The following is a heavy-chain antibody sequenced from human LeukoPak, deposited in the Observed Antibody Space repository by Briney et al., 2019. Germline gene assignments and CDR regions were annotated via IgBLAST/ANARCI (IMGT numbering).Heavy chain of an antibody. CDR3: ARSGDSYGSRDYYYYMDV. CDR1: GYTFTSYG. CDR2: ISAYNGNT. Sequence: ASVKVSCKASGYTFTSYGISWVRQAPGQGLEWMGWISAYNGNTNYAQKLQGRVTMTTDTSTSTAYMELRSLRSDDTTVYYCARSGDSYGSRDYYYYMDVWGKGTTVTVSS. V-gene: IGHV1-18*01. D-gene: IGHD5-18*01. J-gene: IGHJ6*03.